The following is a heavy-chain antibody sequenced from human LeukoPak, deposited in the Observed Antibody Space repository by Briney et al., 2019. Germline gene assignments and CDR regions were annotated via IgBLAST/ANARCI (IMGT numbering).Heavy chain of an antibody. D-gene: IGHD3-22*01. Sequence: PGGSLRLSCAASGFTFSDYYMSWIRQAPGKGLEWVSYISSSGSTIYYADSVKGRFTISRDNAKNSLYLQMNSLRAEDTAVYYCARVSVVVVITGSIYYYYYMDVWGKGTTVTVSS. J-gene: IGHJ6*03. CDR2: ISSSGSTI. V-gene: IGHV3-11*04. CDR1: GFTFSDYY. CDR3: ARVSVVVVITGSIYYYYYMDV.